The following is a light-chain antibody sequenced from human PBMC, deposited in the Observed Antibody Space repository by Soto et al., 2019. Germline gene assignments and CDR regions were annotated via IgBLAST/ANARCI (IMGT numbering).Light chain of an antibody. V-gene: IGKV3-11*01. CDR1: QSVSSH. J-gene: IGKJ1*01. CDR2: DAS. CDR3: QQRSNLWT. Sequence: EIVLTQSPATLSLSPGERSTLSCMASQSVSSHLAWYQQKPGQAPRLLIYDASNRATGIPARFSGSGSGTDFTLTISSLEPEDFAVYYCQQRSNLWTFGQGTKVDIK.